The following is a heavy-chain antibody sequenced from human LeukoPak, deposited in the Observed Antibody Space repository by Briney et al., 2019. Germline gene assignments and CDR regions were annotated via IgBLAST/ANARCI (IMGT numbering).Heavy chain of an antibody. J-gene: IGHJ3*02. CDR1: GFTFSDYY. D-gene: IGHD5-24*01. V-gene: IGHV3-11*01. CDR3: AVEMATTLRAFNI. CDR2: MSNSASPI. Sequence: GGSPRLSCAASGFTFSDYYMSWIRQAPGKGLEWVAYMSNSASPIYYADSVKGRFTISRDDAKNSLYLQMNTLRAEDTAVYYCAVEMATTLRAFNIWGQGTVVTVSS.